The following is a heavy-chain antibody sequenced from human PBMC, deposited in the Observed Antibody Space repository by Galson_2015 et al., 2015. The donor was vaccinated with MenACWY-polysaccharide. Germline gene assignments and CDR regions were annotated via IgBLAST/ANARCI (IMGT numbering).Heavy chain of an antibody. CDR3: VRRLTSRCFDY. CDR1: GFPFRDYY. V-gene: IGHV3-11*01. D-gene: IGHD2-8*01. J-gene: IGHJ4*02. Sequence: LRLSCAASGFPFRDYYLSWHRQAPGPGLEGVSYISSSGSTISYADSVKGRFTISRDNAQNSLYLQVNSLRAEDTAVYYCVRRLTSRCFDYWGQGTLITVSS. CDR2: ISSSGSTI.